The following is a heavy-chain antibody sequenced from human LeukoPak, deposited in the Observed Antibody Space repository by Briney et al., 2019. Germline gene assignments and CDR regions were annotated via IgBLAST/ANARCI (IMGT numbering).Heavy chain of an antibody. CDR3: ARALNYYYCMDV. Sequence: GGSLRLSCAASRFTFSNYSMNWVRQAPGKGLEWVSSISSSSTYIYYADSVKGRFTISSDNAKNSLYLQMNSLRAVDTAVYYCARALNYYYCMDVWGKGTTVTISS. J-gene: IGHJ6*03. CDR2: ISSSSTYI. CDR1: RFTFSNYS. V-gene: IGHV3-21*01.